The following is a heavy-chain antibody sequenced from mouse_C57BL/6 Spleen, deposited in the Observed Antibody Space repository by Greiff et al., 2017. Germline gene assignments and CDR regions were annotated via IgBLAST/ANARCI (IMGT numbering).Heavy chain of an antibody. V-gene: IGHV1-82*01. Sequence: VQLQQSGPELVKPGASVKISCKASGYAFSSSWMNWVKQRPGKGLEWIGRIYPGDGDTNYNGKFKGKATLTADKSSSTAYMQLSSLTSEDSAVYFCARTPAMDDWGQGTSVTVSS. CDR2: IYPGDGDT. CDR1: GYAFSSSW. CDR3: ARTPAMDD. J-gene: IGHJ4*01.